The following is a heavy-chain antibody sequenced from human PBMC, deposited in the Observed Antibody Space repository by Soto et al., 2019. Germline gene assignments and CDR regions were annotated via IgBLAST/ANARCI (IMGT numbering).Heavy chain of an antibody. CDR1: GGSITSSY. D-gene: IGHD3-22*01. V-gene: IGHV4-59*01. CDR2: IYDTGISGYTPST. J-gene: IGHJ3*02. CDR3: ARDRVKTYYYDSSQANDAFDI. Sequence: MSLTCTVSGGSITSSYWSWIRRPPGKGLEWIAYIYDTGISGYTPSTSYNPSLKSRVTMSVDTSKSQFSLKLSSVTAADTAVYYCARDRVKTYYYDSSQANDAFDIWGQGT.